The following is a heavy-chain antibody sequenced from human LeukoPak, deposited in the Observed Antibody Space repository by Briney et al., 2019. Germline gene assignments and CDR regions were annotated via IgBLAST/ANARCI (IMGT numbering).Heavy chain of an antibody. CDR1: GXSISSSNYY. J-gene: IGHJ4*02. V-gene: IGHV4-39*01. Sequence: PSETLSLTCTVSGXSISSSNYYWGWIRQPPGKGLEWIGSIYYSGITYYNPSLKSRVTISVDTSNNQFSLRLSSVTAADTAVYYSARLASGSYGPLTPFDYWGQGTLVTVSS. CDR3: ARLASGSYGPLTPFDY. D-gene: IGHD1-26*01. CDR2: IYYSGIT.